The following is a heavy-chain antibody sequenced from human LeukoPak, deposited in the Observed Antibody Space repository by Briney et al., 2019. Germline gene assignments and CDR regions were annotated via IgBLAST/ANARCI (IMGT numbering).Heavy chain of an antibody. V-gene: IGHV1-18*01. CDR3: ARDDYYYHSSGYSSD. J-gene: IGHJ4*02. D-gene: IGHD3-22*01. Sequence: ASVKVSCKASGYTFTSYGIRWVRQAPGQALEWMGLISAYNGNTNYAQKLQGRVTMTTDTSTSTAYMELRSLRSDDTAVYYCARDDYYYHSSGYSSDWGQETLVTVSS. CDR1: GYTFTSYG. CDR2: ISAYNGNT.